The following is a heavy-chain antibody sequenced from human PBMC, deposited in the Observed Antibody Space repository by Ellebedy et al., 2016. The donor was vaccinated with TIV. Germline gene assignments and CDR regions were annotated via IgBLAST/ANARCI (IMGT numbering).Heavy chain of an antibody. Sequence: SLKISXAASGFTFDDYAMHWVRQAPGKGLEWVSGISWNSGSIGYADSVKGRFTISRDNAKNSLYLQMNSLRAEDTALYYCAKDMEYYDSSSNAFDIWGQGTMVTVSS. CDR1: GFTFDDYA. CDR2: ISWNSGSI. V-gene: IGHV3-9*01. CDR3: AKDMEYYDSSSNAFDI. J-gene: IGHJ3*02. D-gene: IGHD3-22*01.